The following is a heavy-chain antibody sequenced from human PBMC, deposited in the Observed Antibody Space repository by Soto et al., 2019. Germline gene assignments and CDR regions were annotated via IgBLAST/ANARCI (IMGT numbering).Heavy chain of an antibody. J-gene: IGHJ4*02. V-gene: IGHV3-9*01. Sequence: VQLVESGGGLVQPGRSLRLSCAASGFTFDDYAMHWVRQVPGVGLEWVSGISWNSGSMDYAGSVKGRFTISRDNAKNSLYLQMNSLRAEDTAFYYCAKDISLLTTARFDYWGQGTLVTVSS. CDR1: GFTFDDYA. CDR2: ISWNSGSM. D-gene: IGHD4-17*01. CDR3: AKDISLLTTARFDY.